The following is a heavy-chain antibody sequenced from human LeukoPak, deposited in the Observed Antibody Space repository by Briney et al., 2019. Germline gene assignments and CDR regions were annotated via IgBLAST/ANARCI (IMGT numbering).Heavy chain of an antibody. J-gene: IGHJ6*02. Sequence: SETLSLTCTVSGGSISSSSYYWGWIRQPPGKGLEWIGSIYYSGSTYYNPSLKSRVTISVDTSENQFSLKLSSVTAADTAVYYCARVGIGRFLRYHYYYYGMDVWGQGTTVTVSS. CDR1: GGSISSSSYY. CDR3: ARVGIGRFLRYHYYYYGMDV. CDR2: IYYSGST. V-gene: IGHV4-39*07. D-gene: IGHD3-3*01.